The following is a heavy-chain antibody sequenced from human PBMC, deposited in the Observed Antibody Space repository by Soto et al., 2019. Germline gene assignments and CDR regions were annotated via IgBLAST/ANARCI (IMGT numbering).Heavy chain of an antibody. CDR1: GFSFSTHA. CDR2: ISNGATYR. Sequence: QVPLVDSGGGVVQPGMSLRLSCATSGFSFSTHAMHWVHQAPGKGLECVSVISNGATYRNYPDSVKGRITISIDPSKNTLYLQMNSLRPEDTAVYYWATGPTFYYAYWGQGTLVTVSS. D-gene: IGHD3-10*01. J-gene: IGHJ4*02. CDR3: ATGPTFYYAY. V-gene: IGHV3-30-3*01.